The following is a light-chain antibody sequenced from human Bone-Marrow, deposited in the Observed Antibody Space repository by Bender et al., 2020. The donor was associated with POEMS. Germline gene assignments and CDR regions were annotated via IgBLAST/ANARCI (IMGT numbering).Light chain of an antibody. CDR3: AVWDDSLNGWV. V-gene: IGLV1-44*01. J-gene: IGLJ3*02. Sequence: QSVLTQPPSASGTPGQRVTISCSGGSSNIGAHAVNWYQHLPGAAPKLLIYRDYQRPSGVPDRFSGSKSGTSASVAISGLQSEDEADYYCAVWDDSLNGWVFGGGTKLTVL. CDR1: SSNIGAHA. CDR2: RDY.